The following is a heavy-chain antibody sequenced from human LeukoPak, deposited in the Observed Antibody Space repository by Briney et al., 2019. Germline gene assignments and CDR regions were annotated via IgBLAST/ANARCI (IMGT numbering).Heavy chain of an antibody. CDR1: GGSVGSGSYY. V-gene: IGHV4-61*01. Sequence: SETLSLTCTVSGGSVGSGSYYWSWIRQPPGKGLEWIGYIYYSGSTNYNPSLKSRVTISVDTSKNQFSLKLSSVTAADTAVYYCARDHSGSYYDSSGNFDYWGQGTLVTVSS. D-gene: IGHD3-22*01. CDR2: IYYSGST. J-gene: IGHJ4*02. CDR3: ARDHSGSYYDSSGNFDY.